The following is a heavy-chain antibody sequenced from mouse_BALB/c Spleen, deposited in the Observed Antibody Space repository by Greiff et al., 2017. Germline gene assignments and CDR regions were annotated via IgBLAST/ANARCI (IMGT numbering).Heavy chain of an antibody. D-gene: IGHD2-10*02. V-gene: IGHV3-8*02. J-gene: IGHJ4*01. CDR3: ARYKYGNYGDAMDY. Sequence: EVKLMESGPSLVKPSQTLSLTCSVTGDSITSGYWNWIRKFPGNKLEYMGYISYSGSTYYNPSLKSRISITRDTSKNQYYLQLNSVTTEDTATYYCARYKYGNYGDAMDYWGQGTSVTVSS. CDR1: GDSITSGY. CDR2: ISYSGST.